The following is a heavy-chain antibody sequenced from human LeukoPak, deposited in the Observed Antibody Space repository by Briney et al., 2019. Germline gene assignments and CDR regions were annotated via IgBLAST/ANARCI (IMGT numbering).Heavy chain of an antibody. J-gene: IGHJ4*02. Sequence: GRSLRLSCAASGFTFSSYGMHWVRQAPGKGLEWVAVIWYDGSNKYYADSVKGRFTISRDNSKNTLYLQMNSLRAEDTAVYYCAKEGWFGELLFDYWGRGTLVTVSS. D-gene: IGHD3-10*01. CDR3: AKEGWFGELLFDY. V-gene: IGHV3-33*06. CDR1: GFTFSSYG. CDR2: IWYDGSNK.